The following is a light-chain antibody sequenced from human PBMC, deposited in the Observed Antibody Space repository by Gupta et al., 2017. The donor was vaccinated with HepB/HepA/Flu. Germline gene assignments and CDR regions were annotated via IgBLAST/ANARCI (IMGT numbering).Light chain of an antibody. V-gene: IGKV3-15*01. CDR2: GAS. J-gene: IGKJ1*01. CDR3: QQYSNWPGT. Sequence: EIVMAQSPATLSVSPGERATLSCRASQSVSSNFAWYQQNPGQAPRLLIYGASTRATGIPASFSGSGSETEFTLTISSLQSEDFAVYYCQQYSNWPGTFGQGTKVEIK. CDR1: QSVSSN.